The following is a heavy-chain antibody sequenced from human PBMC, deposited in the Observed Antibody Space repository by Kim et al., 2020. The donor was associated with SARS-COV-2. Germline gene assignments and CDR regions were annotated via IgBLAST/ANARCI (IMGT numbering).Heavy chain of an antibody. D-gene: IGHD2-2*01. Sequence: GGSLRLSCAVSGIPFSNAWFNWVRQSPGKGLEWVGRIKSKTDGGTSDLAAPVKGRLAISRDDSENTLYLLMNNVKTDDSAVYYCTTVSMRWGQGTLVTVSS. V-gene: IGHV3-15*01. CDR2: IKSKTDGGTS. CDR1: GIPFSNAW. J-gene: IGHJ4*02. CDR3: TTVSMR.